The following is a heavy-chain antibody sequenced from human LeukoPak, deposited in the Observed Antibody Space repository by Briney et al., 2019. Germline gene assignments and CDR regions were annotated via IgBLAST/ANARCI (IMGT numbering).Heavy chain of an antibody. Sequence: PSETLSLTCTVSGGSISSSSYYWGWIRQPPGKGLEWIGSIYYSGSTYYNPSLKSRVTISVDTSKNQFPLKLSSVTAADTAVYYCARDRKYYYDSSGYYNAFDIWGQGTMVTVSS. CDR2: IYYSGST. CDR1: GGSISSSSYY. D-gene: IGHD3-22*01. CDR3: ARDRKYYYDSSGYYNAFDI. V-gene: IGHV4-39*06. J-gene: IGHJ3*02.